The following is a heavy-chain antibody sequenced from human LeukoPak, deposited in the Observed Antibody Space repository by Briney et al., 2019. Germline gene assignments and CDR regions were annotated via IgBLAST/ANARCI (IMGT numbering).Heavy chain of an antibody. J-gene: IGHJ4*02. CDR3: AKYLWFGELSSCFDY. V-gene: IGHV3-23*01. D-gene: IGHD3-10*01. Sequence: GGSLTLSCAASGFTFSTYSMNWVRQAPGKGLEWVSAISGSGGSTYYADSVKGRFTISRDNSKNTLYLQMNSLRAEDTAVYYCAKYLWFGELSSCFDYWGQGTLVTVSS. CDR2: ISGSGGST. CDR1: GFTFSTYS.